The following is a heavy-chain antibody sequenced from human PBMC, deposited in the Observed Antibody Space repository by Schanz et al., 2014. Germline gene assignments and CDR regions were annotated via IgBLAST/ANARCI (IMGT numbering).Heavy chain of an antibody. Sequence: EVQLVESGGGLVQPGGSLRLSCAVSGFTVSDHYMDWVRQAPGKGLEWLGRVRNRRNSDIIEYAASVEGRFTISRDESKNSVYLQMNSLQTDDTAVYYCFSMHYENSVYWGQGTLVTVSS. CDR2: VRNRRNSDII. CDR3: FSMHYENSVY. V-gene: IGHV3-72*01. J-gene: IGHJ4*02. D-gene: IGHD3-16*01. CDR1: GFTVSDHY.